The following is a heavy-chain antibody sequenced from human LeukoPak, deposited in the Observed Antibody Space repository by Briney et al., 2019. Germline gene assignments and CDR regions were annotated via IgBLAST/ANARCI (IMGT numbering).Heavy chain of an antibody. V-gene: IGHV1-58*01. CDR3: AADGAYYDSFLDAFDI. CDR1: GFTFTSSA. Sequence: GASVKVSCKASGFTFTSSAVQWVRQARGQRLEWIGWIVVGSGNTNYAQKFQERVTITRDMSTSTAYMELSSLRSEDTAVYYCAADGAYYDSFLDAFDIWGQGTMVTVPS. CDR2: IVVGSGNT. J-gene: IGHJ3*02. D-gene: IGHD3-22*01.